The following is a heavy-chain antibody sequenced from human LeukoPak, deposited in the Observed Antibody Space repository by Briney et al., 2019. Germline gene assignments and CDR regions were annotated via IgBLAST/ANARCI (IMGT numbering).Heavy chain of an antibody. J-gene: IGHJ1*01. Sequence: GGFLRLSCAASGFTFSSYWMSWVRQPPGKGLEWVADINQDGSEKYYVDSVKGRFTISRDNAKNSLYLQMNGLRAEDTAVYYCARMAHNDYGDYVVSYFQHWGQGTLVTVSS. CDR3: ARMAHNDYGDYVVSYFQH. CDR2: INQDGSEK. D-gene: IGHD4-17*01. CDR1: GFTFSSYW. V-gene: IGHV3-7*01.